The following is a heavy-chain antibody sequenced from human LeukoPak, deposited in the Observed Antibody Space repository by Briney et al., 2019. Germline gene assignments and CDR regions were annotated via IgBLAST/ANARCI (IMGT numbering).Heavy chain of an antibody. CDR1: GYTFTGYY. V-gene: IGHV1-2*02. Sequence: GASVKVSCKASGYTFTGYYMHWVRQAPGQGLEWMGSINPNSGGTNYAQKFQGRVTMTRDTSISTAYMELSRLRSDDTAVYYCARVDDHAIFGVASPDYWGQGTLVTVSS. J-gene: IGHJ4*02. D-gene: IGHD3-3*01. CDR3: ARVDDHAIFGVASPDY. CDR2: INPNSGGT.